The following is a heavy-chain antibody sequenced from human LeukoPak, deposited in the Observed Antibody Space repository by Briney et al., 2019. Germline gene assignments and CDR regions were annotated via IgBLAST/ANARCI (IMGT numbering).Heavy chain of an antibody. D-gene: IGHD5/OR15-5a*01. J-gene: IGHJ3*02. CDR3: ARLPVDDGPEAFDI. CDR2: IYYSGST. Sequence: SETLSLTCTVSGGSISSYYRSWIRQPPGKGQEWIGYIYYSGSTNYNPSLKSRVTISVDTSKNQFSLKLSSVTAADTAVYYCARLPVDDGPEAFDIWGQGTMVTVSS. CDR1: GGSISSYY. V-gene: IGHV4-59*08.